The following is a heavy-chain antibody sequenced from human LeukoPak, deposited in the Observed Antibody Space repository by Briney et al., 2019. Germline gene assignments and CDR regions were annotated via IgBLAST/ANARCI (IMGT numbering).Heavy chain of an antibody. CDR1: GFYLANYA. D-gene: IGHD2-15*01. CDR3: TKAPIVSCSGACCYPFDS. J-gene: IGHJ4*02. Sequence: GGSLRLSCAASGFYLANYAMSWVRQAPGKGLEWVSSTVGGGSPNTYHADSVKGRFTISRDNSKNTLFLQMNSLRAEDTAIYYCTKAPIVSCSGACCYPFDSWGQGTLVTVSS. V-gene: IGHV3-23*01. CDR2: TVGGGSPNT.